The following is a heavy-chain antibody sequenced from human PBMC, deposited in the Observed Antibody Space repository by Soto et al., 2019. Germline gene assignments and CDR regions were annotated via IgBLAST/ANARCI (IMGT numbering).Heavy chain of an antibody. J-gene: IGHJ3*02. CDR1: GFTLSSYA. D-gene: IGHD3-22*01. CDR3: ARDHYDSSGYYSDAFDI. Sequence: GGSLRLSCAASGFTLSSYAMHWVRQAPGKGLEWVAVISYDGSNKYYADSVKGRFTISRDNSKNTLYLQMNSLRAEDTAVYYCARDHYDSSGYYSDAFDIWGQGTMVTVSS. CDR2: ISYDGSNK. V-gene: IGHV3-30-3*01.